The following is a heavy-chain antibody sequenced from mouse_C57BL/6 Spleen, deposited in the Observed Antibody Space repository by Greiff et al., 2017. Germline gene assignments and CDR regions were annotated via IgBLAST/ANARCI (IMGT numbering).Heavy chain of an antibody. CDR1: GFTFSSSA. CDR2: ISDGGSYT. J-gene: IGHJ1*03. V-gene: IGHV5-4*03. CDR3: ARSTEGYFDV. Sequence: EVKLMESGGGLVKPGGSLKLSCAASGFTFSSSAMSWVRQTPEKRLEWVATISDGGSYTSYPDNVKGRFTISRDNAKNNLYLQMSHLKSEDTAMYYSARSTEGYFDVWGTGTTVTVSS.